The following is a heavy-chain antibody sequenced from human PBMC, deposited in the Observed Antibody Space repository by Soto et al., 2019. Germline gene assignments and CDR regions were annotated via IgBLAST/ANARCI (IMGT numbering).Heavy chain of an antibody. V-gene: IGHV1-18*04. CDR2: ISPYNDNR. D-gene: IGHD6-13*01. CDR1: GYTFSSFG. Sequence: PGASVKVSCKTSGYTFSSFGISWVRQAPGQGLEWMGWISPYNDNRNYAQNLQGRVTMTTDTSTSTAYMELRSLRSDDTAMYYCARDRIAAAGPFDYWGQGTLVTVSS. J-gene: IGHJ4*02. CDR3: ARDRIAAAGPFDY.